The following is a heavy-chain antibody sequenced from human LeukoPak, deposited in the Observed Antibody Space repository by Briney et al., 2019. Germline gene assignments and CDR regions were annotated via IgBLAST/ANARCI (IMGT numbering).Heavy chain of an antibody. D-gene: IGHD1-26*01. V-gene: IGHV3-15*01. Sequence: PGRSLRLSCAASGFTFSNAWMSWVRQAPGKGLEWVGRIKSKADGGTTDYAAPVKDRFTISRDDSKNTLYLQMNSLKTEDTAVYYCTTEHTLGKVGAIDYWGQGTLVTVSS. CDR3: TTEHTLGKVGAIDY. CDR2: IKSKADGGTT. CDR1: GFTFSNAW. J-gene: IGHJ4*02.